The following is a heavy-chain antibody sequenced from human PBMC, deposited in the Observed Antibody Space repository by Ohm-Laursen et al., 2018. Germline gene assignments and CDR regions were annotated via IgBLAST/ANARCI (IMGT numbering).Heavy chain of an antibody. J-gene: IGHJ4*02. Sequence: GSLRLSCAASGFTFSSYSMNWVRQAPGKGLEWVSSISSSSYIYYADSVKGRFTISRDNAKNSLYLQMNSLRAEDTAVYYCARDLSLYYDFWSGPDYWGQGTLVTVSS. V-gene: IGHV3-21*01. D-gene: IGHD3-3*01. CDR3: ARDLSLYYDFWSGPDY. CDR1: GFTFSSYS. CDR2: ISSSSYI.